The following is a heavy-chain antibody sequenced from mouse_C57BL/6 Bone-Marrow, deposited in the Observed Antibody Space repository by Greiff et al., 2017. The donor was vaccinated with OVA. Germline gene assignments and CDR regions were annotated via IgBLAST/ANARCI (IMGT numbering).Heavy chain of an antibody. D-gene: IGHD3-1*01. J-gene: IGHJ4*01. CDR2: IYPGSGST. V-gene: IGHV1-55*01. CDR3: ARSGDYYAMDY. Sequence: QVQLQQPGAELVKPGASVKMSCKASGYTFTSYWITWVKQRPGQGLEWIGDIYPGSGSTNYNEKFKSKATLTVDTSSSTAYMQLSSLTSKDSAVYYCARSGDYYAMDYWGQGTSVTVSS. CDR1: GYTFTSYW.